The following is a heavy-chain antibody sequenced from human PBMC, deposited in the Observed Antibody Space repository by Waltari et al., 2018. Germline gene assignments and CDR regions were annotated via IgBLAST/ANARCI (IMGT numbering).Heavy chain of an antibody. CDR2: ISNNGDTT. J-gene: IGHJ4*02. Sequence: EVQLVESGGDFVQSGGSLRLSCSASGFIFSNYAMHWVRQAPGKGLEYVSAISNNGDTTYYIDSVKGRFSISRDNSKNTLYLQVNSLTTEDSAVYYCVRLSSDIWGQGTRVTVSS. CDR1: GFIFSNYA. D-gene: IGHD3-10*01. V-gene: IGHV3-64D*08. CDR3: VRLSSDI.